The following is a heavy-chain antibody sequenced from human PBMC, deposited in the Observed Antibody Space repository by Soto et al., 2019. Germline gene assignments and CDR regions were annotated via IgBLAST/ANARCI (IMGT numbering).Heavy chain of an antibody. CDR3: AKDKARVDAEFDY. V-gene: IGHV3-30*18. CDR2: ISYDGSNK. D-gene: IGHD5-12*01. CDR1: GFTFSSYG. Sequence: QVQLVESGGGVVQPGRSLRLSGAASGFTFSSYGMHWVREAPGKGLEWVAVISYDGSNKYYADSVKGRFTISRDNSKNTLYLQMNSLRAEDTAVYYCAKDKARVDAEFDYWGQGTLVTVSS. J-gene: IGHJ4*02.